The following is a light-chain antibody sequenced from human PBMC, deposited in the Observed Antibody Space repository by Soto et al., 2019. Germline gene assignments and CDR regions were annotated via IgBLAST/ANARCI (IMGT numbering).Light chain of an antibody. CDR3: SSYTGSSTFYV. J-gene: IGLJ1*01. V-gene: IGLV2-14*01. CDR1: SSDVGDYNY. CDR2: DVS. Sequence: QSVLTQPASVSGSLGQSITISCTGTSSDVGDYNYVSWYQQHPGKAPKLMIYDVSNRPSGVSNRFSGSKSGNTASLTISGLQAEDEADYYCSSYTGSSTFYVFGTGTKLTVL.